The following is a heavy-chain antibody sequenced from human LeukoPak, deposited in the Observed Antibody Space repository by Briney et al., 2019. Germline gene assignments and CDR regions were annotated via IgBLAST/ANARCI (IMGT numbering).Heavy chain of an antibody. CDR2: ISSSGSTI. J-gene: IGHJ6*03. V-gene: IGHV3-48*03. D-gene: IGHD4-17*01. Sequence: PGGSLRLSCAASGFTFSGFEMNWVRQAPGKGLEWVSYISSSGSTIYYADSVKGRFTISRDNAKNSLYLQMNSLRAEDTAVYYCARSKGDYRLYYYYYYMDVWGKGTTVTVSS. CDR3: ARSKGDYRLYYYYYYMDV. CDR1: GFTFSGFE.